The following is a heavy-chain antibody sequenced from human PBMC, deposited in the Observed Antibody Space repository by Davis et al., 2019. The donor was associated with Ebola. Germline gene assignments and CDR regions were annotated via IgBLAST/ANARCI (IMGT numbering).Heavy chain of an antibody. D-gene: IGHD6-19*01. V-gene: IGHV4-59*01. CDR3: AREGYSSAWPSFFDY. J-gene: IGHJ4*02. CDR1: GGSISSYY. Sequence: SETLSLTCTVSGGSISSYYWSWIRQPPGKGLEWIGYIYYSGSTIYNPSLKSRVTISVDTSKKQFSLKLSSVTAADTAVYYCAREGYSSAWPSFFDYWGQGTLGTVSS. CDR2: IYYSGST.